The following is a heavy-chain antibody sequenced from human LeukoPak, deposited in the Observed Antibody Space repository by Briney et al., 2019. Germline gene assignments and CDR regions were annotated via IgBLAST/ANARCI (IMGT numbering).Heavy chain of an antibody. CDR2: ITSSGEST. D-gene: IGHD5-18*01. CDR3: ASRSGYSYGHFDY. Sequence: GGSLRLSCAASGFTFSDYYMSWIRQAPGKGLEWVAVITSSGESTNYADSVKGRFTISRDNSKNTLYLQMNSLRAEDTAVYYCASRSGYSYGHFDYWGQGTLVTVSS. CDR1: GFTFSDYY. V-gene: IGHV3-23*01. J-gene: IGHJ4*02.